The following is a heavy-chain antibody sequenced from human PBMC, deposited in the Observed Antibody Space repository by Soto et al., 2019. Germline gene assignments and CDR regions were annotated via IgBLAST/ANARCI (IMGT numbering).Heavy chain of an antibody. J-gene: IGHJ6*03. D-gene: IGHD6-13*01. CDR1: GGSISSYY. CDR2: IYYSGST. V-gene: IGHV4-59*01. Sequence: SETLSLTCTVSGGSISSYYWSWIRQPPGKGLEWIGYIYYSGSTNYNPSLESRVTISVDTSRNQFSLNLTSATAADTVVYYCARKGAAASYAHYYMDVWGRGTTVTVSS. CDR3: ARKGAAASYAHYYMDV.